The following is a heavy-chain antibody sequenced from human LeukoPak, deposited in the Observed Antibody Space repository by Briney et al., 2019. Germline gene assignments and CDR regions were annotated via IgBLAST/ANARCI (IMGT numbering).Heavy chain of an antibody. CDR2: ISYDGSNK. V-gene: IGHV3-30*04. Sequence: PGGSLRLFCAASGFSFSNYAIHWVRQAPGKGLEWVAVISYDGSNKYYADSVKGRFTISRDNSKNTLYLQMDSLRPDDTAVYYCARDSSYYDSGGRSGSTDYWGQGTLVTVSS. J-gene: IGHJ4*02. CDR1: GFSFSNYA. CDR3: ARDSSYYDSGGRSGSTDY. D-gene: IGHD3-22*01.